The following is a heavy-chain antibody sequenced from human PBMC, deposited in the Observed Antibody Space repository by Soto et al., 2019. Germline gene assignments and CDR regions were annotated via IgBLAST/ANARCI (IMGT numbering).Heavy chain of an antibody. CDR1: GFTFNKYT. CDR3: AREPLNYAYNLEYAIDV. CDR2: ISYHGTVT. D-gene: IGHD1-1*01. J-gene: IGHJ6*02. V-gene: IGHV3-30-3*01. Sequence: GGSLRLSCAASGFTFNKYTMHWVRQAPGKGLEWVAVISYHGTVTYYADSVTGRFTISRDNSRNTLYLQMNSLRAEDTAVFYCAREPLNYAYNLEYAIDVWGQGTTVTVSS.